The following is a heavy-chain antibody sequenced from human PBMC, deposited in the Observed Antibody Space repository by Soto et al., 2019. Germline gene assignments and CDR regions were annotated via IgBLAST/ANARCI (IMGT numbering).Heavy chain of an antibody. Sequence: GGSLGLSCAASGFTFSSYAMHWVRQAPGKGLEWVAVISYDGSNKYYADSVKGRFTISRDNSKNTLYLQMNSLRAEDTAVYYCARDARRYCSGGSCYSENGMDVWGQGTTVTVSS. CDR2: ISYDGSNK. CDR1: GFTFSSYA. CDR3: ARDARRYCSGGSCYSENGMDV. J-gene: IGHJ6*02. D-gene: IGHD2-15*01. V-gene: IGHV3-30-3*01.